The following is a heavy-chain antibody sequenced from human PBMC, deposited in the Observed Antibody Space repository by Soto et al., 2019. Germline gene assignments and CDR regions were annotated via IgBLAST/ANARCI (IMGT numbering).Heavy chain of an antibody. CDR1: GFGVSNNY. CDR2: INSGGNT. V-gene: IGHV3-66*01. Sequence: GGSLRLSCAASGFGVSNNYMSWVRQAPGKGLEWVSAINSGGNTYYADSVKGRFTISRDNSKNTVYLQMNSVGAEDTAVYYCAKVGDGYNYYFDYWGQGTLVTVSS. J-gene: IGHJ4*02. CDR3: AKVGDGYNYYFDY. D-gene: IGHD5-12*01.